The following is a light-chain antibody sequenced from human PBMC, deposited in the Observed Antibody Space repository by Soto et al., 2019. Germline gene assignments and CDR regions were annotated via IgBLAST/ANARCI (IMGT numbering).Light chain of an antibody. V-gene: IGKV1-5*03. Sequence: QSISSWLAWYQQKPGKAPKLLIYKASSLESGVPSRFSGSGSGTEFTLTISSLQPDDFATYYCQQYNSYWTFGQGTRWIS. CDR1: QSISSW. CDR2: KAS. CDR3: QQYNSYWT. J-gene: IGKJ1*01.